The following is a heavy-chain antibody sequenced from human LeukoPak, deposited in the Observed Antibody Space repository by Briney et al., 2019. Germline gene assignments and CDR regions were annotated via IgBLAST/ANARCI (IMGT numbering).Heavy chain of an antibody. CDR1: GYTFTSYY. D-gene: IGHD4-17*01. CDR3: ARENGDYDYFDY. Sequence: ASVKVSCRASGYTFTSYYMHWVRQAPGQGLEWMGIINPSGGSTSYAQKFQGRVTMTRDTSTSTVYMELSSLRSEDTAVYYCARENGDYDYFDYWGRGTLVTVSS. V-gene: IGHV1-46*01. CDR2: INPSGGST. J-gene: IGHJ4*02.